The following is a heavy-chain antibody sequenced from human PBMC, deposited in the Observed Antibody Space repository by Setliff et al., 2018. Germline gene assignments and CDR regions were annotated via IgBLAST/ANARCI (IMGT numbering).Heavy chain of an antibody. Sequence: GASVKVSCKASGGTLNAYVMSWVLQAPSQGLEWMGMIIPIFGTSNYAQKFQARVTMNTDESTSTAYMELSSLTSEDTAVYYCATDHMPASGTSAFDIWGQGTVVTVSS. D-gene: IGHD6-13*01. J-gene: IGHJ3*02. V-gene: IGHV1-69*05. CDR1: GGTLNAYV. CDR3: ATDHMPASGTSAFDI. CDR2: IIPIFGTS.